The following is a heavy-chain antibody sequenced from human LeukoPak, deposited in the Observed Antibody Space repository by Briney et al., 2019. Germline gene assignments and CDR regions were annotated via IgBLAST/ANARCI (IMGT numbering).Heavy chain of an antibody. D-gene: IGHD2-15*01. CDR3: ARGRYCSGGSCSPLDY. CDR2: IYYTGST. J-gene: IGHJ4*02. CDR1: EGSISNYY. V-gene: IGHV4-59*01. Sequence: SETLSLTCTVSEGSISNYYWSWIRQAPGRGLEWIGYIYYTGSTKYNPSLKSRATISVDTSNNQLSLKLRSVTAADTAIYYCARGRYCSGGSCSPLDYWGQGTLVTVSS.